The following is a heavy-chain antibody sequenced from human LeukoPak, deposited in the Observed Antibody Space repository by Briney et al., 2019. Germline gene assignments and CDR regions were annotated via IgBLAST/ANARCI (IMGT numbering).Heavy chain of an antibody. J-gene: IGHJ3*02. D-gene: IGHD6-13*01. V-gene: IGHV4-39*01. CDR1: GGSISSSSYY. Sequence: SETLSLTCTVSGGSISSSSYYWGWIRQPPGKGLEWIGSIYYSGSTYYNPSLKRRVTISVDTSKNQFSLKLSSVTAADTAVYYCARVGQQLSHDAFDIWGQGTMVTVSS. CDR2: IYYSGST. CDR3: ARVGQQLSHDAFDI.